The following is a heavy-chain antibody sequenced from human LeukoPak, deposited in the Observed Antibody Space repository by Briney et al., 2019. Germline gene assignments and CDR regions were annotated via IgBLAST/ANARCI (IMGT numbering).Heavy chain of an antibody. CDR1: GGTFSSYA. CDR2: IIPIFGTA. J-gene: IGHJ4*02. Sequence: GASVKVSCKASGGTFSSYAISWVRQASGHGLEWTGGIIPIFGTANYAQKFQGRVTITADKSTSTAYMELSSLRAEDTAVYSCARDPPSRGTRYFDYWGQGTLVTVSS. D-gene: IGHD3-16*01. CDR3: ARDPPSRGTRYFDY. V-gene: IGHV1-69*06.